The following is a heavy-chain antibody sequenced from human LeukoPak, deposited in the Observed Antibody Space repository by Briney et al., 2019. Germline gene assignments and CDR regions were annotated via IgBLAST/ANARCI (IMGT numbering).Heavy chain of an antibody. D-gene: IGHD3-3*01. CDR3: AREFWSGYYKPRYFDL. J-gene: IGHJ2*01. CDR1: DESFSHHY. V-gene: IGHV4-34*01. CDR2: VNPSGST. Sequence: PSETLSLTCVVYDESFSHHYWTWIRQPPGKGLEWIGEVNPSGSTSRNPSLKSRVNISVDMSKNQFSLKLSSVTAADTAVYYCAREFWSGYYKPRYFDLWGRGTLVTVSS.